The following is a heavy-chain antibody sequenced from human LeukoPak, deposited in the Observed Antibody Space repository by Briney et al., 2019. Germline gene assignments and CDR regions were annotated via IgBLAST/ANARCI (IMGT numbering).Heavy chain of an antibody. J-gene: IGHJ6*03. V-gene: IGHV3-74*01. CDR3: ARGGGTYYDSWSGVYYYMDV. CDR1: GFTFSSYW. Sequence: GGSLRLSCAASGFTFSSYWMHWVRQAPGKGLVWVSRINSDGSSTSYADSVKGRFTISRDNAKNTLYLQMNSLRAEDTAVYYCARGGGTYYDSWSGVYYYMDVWGKGTTVIVSS. CDR2: INSDGSST. D-gene: IGHD3-3*01.